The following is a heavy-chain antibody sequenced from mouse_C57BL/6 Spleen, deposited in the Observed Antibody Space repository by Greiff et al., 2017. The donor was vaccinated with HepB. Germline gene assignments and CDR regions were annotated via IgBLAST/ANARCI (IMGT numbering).Heavy chain of an antibody. CDR3: ARTGDDYAMDY. CDR1: GYTFTSYW. D-gene: IGHD3-3*01. Sequence: QVQLQQPGAELVRPGSSVKLSCKASGYTFTSYWMDWVKQRPGQGLEWIGNIYPSDSETHYNQKFKDKATLTVDKSSSTAYMQLSSLTSEDSAVYYCARTGDDYAMDYRGQGTSVTVSS. CDR2: IYPSDSET. J-gene: IGHJ4*01. V-gene: IGHV1-61*01.